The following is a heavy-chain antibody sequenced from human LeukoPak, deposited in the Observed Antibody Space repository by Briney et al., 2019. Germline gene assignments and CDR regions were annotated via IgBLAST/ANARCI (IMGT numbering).Heavy chain of an antibody. CDR2: IMPIIGTT. CDR3: ARVSTGSLDY. CDR1: VGSFSSYV. V-gene: IGHV1-69*13. J-gene: IGHJ4*02. D-gene: IGHD1-1*01. Sequence: SVKVSCKASVGSFSSYVISWVRQAPGLGLEWLGVIMPIIGTTNYVQKFQGRVTITLDESTSTASMELSSLRSEDTAIYFCARVSTGSLDYWGQGTLVTVSS.